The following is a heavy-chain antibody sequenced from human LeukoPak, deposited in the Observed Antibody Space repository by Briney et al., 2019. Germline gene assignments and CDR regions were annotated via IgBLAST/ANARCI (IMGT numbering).Heavy chain of an antibody. D-gene: IGHD6-19*01. CDR2: IYYSGST. Sequence: SETLSLTCTVSGGSINSYYWSWIRQPPGKGLEWIGYIYYSGSTNYNPSLKSRVTISLDTSKNQFSLKLNSVTAADTAVYYCARSYSSGPFDLWGQGTLVIASS. CDR3: ARSYSSGPFDL. V-gene: IGHV4-59*08. J-gene: IGHJ4*02. CDR1: GGSINSYY.